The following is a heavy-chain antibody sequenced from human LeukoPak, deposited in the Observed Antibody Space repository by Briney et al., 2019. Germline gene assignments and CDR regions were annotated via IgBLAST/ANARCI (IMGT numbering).Heavy chain of an antibody. V-gene: IGHV3-21*06. J-gene: IGHJ6*04. CDR3: ARGHYYGMDV. D-gene: IGHD3-10*01. CDR1: GFTFSSYI. CDR2: ISSSSNYI. Sequence: GGSLRLSCVGSGFTFSSYIINWVCQAPGKGLEWVSSISSSSNYIYYADSLKGRFTISRDNAKNSLYLQMNSLRAEDTAVYYCARGHYYGMDVWGKGTTVTISS.